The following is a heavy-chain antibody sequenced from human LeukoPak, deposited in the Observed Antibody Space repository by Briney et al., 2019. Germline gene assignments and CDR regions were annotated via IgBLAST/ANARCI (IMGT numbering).Heavy chain of an antibody. D-gene: IGHD2-2*01. CDR2: IYHSGST. CDR1: GGSTSSSNW. CDR3: AREGYPTYNFDY. J-gene: IGHJ4*02. V-gene: IGHV4-4*02. Sequence: SETLSLTCAVSGGSTSSSNWWSWVRQPPGQGLEWIGEIYHSGSTNYNPSLKSRVTISVDKSKNQFSLKLSSVTAADTAVYYCAREGYPTYNFDYWGQGTLVTVSS.